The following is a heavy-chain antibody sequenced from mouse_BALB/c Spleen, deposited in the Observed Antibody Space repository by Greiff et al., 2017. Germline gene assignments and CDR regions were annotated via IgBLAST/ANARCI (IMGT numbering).Heavy chain of an antibody. J-gene: IGHJ2*01. CDR1: GYSITSGYY. V-gene: IGHV3-6*02. D-gene: IGHD2-1*01. CDR3: ARRGPYGNLDY. CDR2: ISYDGSN. Sequence: ESGPGLVKPSQSLSLTCSVTGYSITSGYYWNWIRQFPGNKLEWMGYISYDGSNNYNPSLKNRISITRDTSKNQFFLKLNSVTTEDTATYYCARRGPYGNLDYWGQGTTLTVSS.